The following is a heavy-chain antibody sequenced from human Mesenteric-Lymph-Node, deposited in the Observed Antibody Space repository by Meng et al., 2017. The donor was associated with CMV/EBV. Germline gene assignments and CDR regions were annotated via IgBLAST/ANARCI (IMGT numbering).Heavy chain of an antibody. CDR3: ARDVVEGSVWLGY. D-gene: IGHD2-15*01. Sequence: GESLKISCAASGFTFSSYSMNWVRQAPGKGLLWVSRISGDGSSTAYADSVKGRFTISRDNGKNTLDLQMNSLRAEDTAVYFCARDVVEGSVWLGYWGQGTLVTVSS. CDR2: ISGDGSST. CDR1: GFTFSSYS. J-gene: IGHJ4*02. V-gene: IGHV3-74*01.